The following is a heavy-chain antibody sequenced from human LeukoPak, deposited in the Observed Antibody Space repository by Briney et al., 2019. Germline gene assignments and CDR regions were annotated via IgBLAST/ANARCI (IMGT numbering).Heavy chain of an antibody. J-gene: IGHJ4*02. CDR3: ARRYDGFDY. D-gene: IGHD3-3*01. CDR2: ISYDGSNK. Sequence: GGSLRLSCAASGFTFSSYAVHWVRQAPGRGLEGGAVISYDGSNKYYADSVKGRFSISRDNSKNTLYLQMNSLRAEDTAVYYCARRYDGFDYWGQGTLVTVSS. V-gene: IGHV3-30-3*01. CDR1: GFTFSSYA.